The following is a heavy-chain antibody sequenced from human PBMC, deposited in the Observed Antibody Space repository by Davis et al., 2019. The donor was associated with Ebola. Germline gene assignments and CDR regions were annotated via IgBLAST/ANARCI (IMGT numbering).Heavy chain of an antibody. CDR2: INHSGST. CDR3: ARRYCSSTSCSYFDY. V-gene: IGHV4-34*01. CDR1: GGSISSYY. J-gene: IGHJ4*02. Sequence: MPLETLSLTCTVSGGSISSYYWSWIRQPPGKGLEWIGEINHSGSTNYNPSLKSRVAISVDTSKNQFSLKLSSVTAADTAVYYCARRYCSSTSCSYFDYWGQGTLVTVSS. D-gene: IGHD2-2*01.